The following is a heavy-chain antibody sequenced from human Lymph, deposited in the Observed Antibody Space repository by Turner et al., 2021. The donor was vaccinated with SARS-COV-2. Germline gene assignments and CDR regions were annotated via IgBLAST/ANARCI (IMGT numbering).Heavy chain of an antibody. CDR3: ARDRGGYGAYYYGMDV. CDR1: GFIFSSYS. V-gene: IGHV3-48*02. Sequence: VQLVESGGGLVQPGGSLRLSCAASGFIFSSYSMNWVRQAPGKGLEWVSYISISSSTIYYADSVKGRFTISRDNAKTSLYLQMNSLRDEDTAVYYCARDRGGYGAYYYGMDVWGQGTTVTVSS. CDR2: ISISSSTI. J-gene: IGHJ6*02. D-gene: IGHD2-15*01.